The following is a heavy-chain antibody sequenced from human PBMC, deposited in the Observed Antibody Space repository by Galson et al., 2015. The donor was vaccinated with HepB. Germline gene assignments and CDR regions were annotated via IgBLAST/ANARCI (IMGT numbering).Heavy chain of an antibody. CDR2: INSDGSST. J-gene: IGHJ3*02. CDR1: GFTFSSYW. CDR3: ARGDGYSSSWFRQGSNDAFDI. D-gene: IGHD6-13*01. Sequence: SLRLSCAASGFTFSSYWMHWVRQAPGKGLVWVSRINSDGSSTSYADSVKGRFTISRDNAKNTLYLQMNSLRAEDTAVYYCARGDGYSSSWFRQGSNDAFDIWGQGTMVTVSS. V-gene: IGHV3-74*01.